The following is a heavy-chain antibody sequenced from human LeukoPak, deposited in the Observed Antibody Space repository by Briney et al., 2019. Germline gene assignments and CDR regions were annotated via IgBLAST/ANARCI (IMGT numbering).Heavy chain of an antibody. D-gene: IGHD3-22*01. CDR3: ARDRGHYYDSSGYANDAFDI. V-gene: IGHV4-39*07. CDR2: IYYSGST. Sequence: PSETLSLTCTVSGGSISSSSYYWGWIRQPPGKGLEWIGSIYYSGSTYSNPSLNSRVTISVDTSTNQFSMKLSSVTAAGTAVYYCARDRGHYYDSSGYANDAFDIWGQGTMVTVSS. J-gene: IGHJ3*02. CDR1: GGSISSSSYY.